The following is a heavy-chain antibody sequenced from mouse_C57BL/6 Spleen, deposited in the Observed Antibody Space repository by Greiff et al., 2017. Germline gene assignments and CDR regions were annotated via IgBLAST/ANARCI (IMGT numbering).Heavy chain of an antibody. Sequence: EVQVVESGGDLVKPGGSLKLSCAASGFTFSSYGMSWVRQTPDKRLEWVATISSGGSYTYYPDSVKGRFTISRDNAKNTLYLQMSSLKSEDTAMYYCAATVVGRAMDYWGQGTSVTVSS. J-gene: IGHJ4*01. CDR2: ISSGGSYT. CDR1: GFTFSSYG. CDR3: AATVVGRAMDY. V-gene: IGHV5-6*01. D-gene: IGHD1-1*01.